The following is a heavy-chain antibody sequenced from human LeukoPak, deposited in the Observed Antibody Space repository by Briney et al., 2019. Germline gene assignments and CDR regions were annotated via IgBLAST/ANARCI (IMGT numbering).Heavy chain of an antibody. CDR2: IIGSSGTT. V-gene: IGHV3-23*01. Sequence: GGSLRLSCVASGFSFNNYAMNWVRQAPGRGLEWVSLIIGSSGTTFYADSVKGRFTISRDKSKSTLYLQMNSLRAEDTAVYYCAKGAYDYIEVAYFDYWGQGSLVTVSS. CDR1: GFSFNNYA. D-gene: IGHD5-12*01. CDR3: AKGAYDYIEVAYFDY. J-gene: IGHJ4*02.